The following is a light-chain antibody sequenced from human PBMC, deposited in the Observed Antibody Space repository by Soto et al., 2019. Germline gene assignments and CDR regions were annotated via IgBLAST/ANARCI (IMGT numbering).Light chain of an antibody. V-gene: IGKV4-1*01. CDR3: QQYYSGRT. CDR2: WAS. CDR1: QSVLHRSKRKNY. Sequence: DIVMTQSPDSLAVSLGERTTINCRSSQSVLHRSKRKNYLAWYQQKAGQPPKLLISWASTRESGVPDRFSGSGSRTDFTSTISSLQAEDVATYYCQQYYSGRTFGQGTKVEI. J-gene: IGKJ1*01.